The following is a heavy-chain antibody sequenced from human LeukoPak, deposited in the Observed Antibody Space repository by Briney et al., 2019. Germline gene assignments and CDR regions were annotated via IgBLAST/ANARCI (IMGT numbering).Heavy chain of an antibody. D-gene: IGHD3-3*01. CDR2: VHLDGRT. CDR3: AREGGFYRPLDY. Sequence: SGTLSLTCGVSGGSVISTNWWTWVRQPPGKGLEWIGEVHLDGRTNYNPSLESRLTISVDLSENHVSLKLTSVTAADTAVYYCAREGGFYRPLDYSGQGTLVTVSS. V-gene: IGHV4-4*02. CDR1: GGSVISTNW. J-gene: IGHJ4*02.